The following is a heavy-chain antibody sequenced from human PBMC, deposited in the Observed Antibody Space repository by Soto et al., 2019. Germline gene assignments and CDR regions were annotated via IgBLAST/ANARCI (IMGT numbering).Heavy chain of an antibody. V-gene: IGHV3-23*01. Sequence: EVQLLESGGGLAQPGGSLRLSCAASGFTFSSYAMSWVLQAPGKRLEWVTGISGGGGSTYNADSVKGRFTISRVNSENTLYLQMNCLTAEDTAVYYCAKDLSSHGGNSIIFDYWGQGTLVTVSS. J-gene: IGHJ4*02. CDR1: GFTFSSYA. D-gene: IGHD2-21*02. CDR2: ISGGGGST. CDR3: AKDLSSHGGNSIIFDY.